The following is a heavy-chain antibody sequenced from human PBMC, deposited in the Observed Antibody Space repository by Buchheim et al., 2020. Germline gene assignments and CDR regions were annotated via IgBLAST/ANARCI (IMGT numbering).Heavy chain of an antibody. CDR1: GGSFSGYY. CDR2: INHSGST. D-gene: IGHD3-9*01. V-gene: IGHV4-34*01. CDR3: ARVLRYFASLDY. Sequence: QVQLQQWGAGLLKPSETLSLTCAVYGGSFSGYYWSWIRQPPGKGLEWIGEINHSGSTNYNPSLKSRVTISVDTSKNQFSLTLSSVTAADTAVYYCARVLRYFASLDYWGQGTL. J-gene: IGHJ4*02.